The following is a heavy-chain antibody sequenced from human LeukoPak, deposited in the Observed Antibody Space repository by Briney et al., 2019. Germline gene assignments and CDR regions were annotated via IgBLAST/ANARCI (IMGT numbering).Heavy chain of an antibody. CDR3: AREQQLERFYYYGMDV. V-gene: IGHV4-39*07. Sequence: SETLSLTCTVSGGSISSSSYYWGWIRQPPGKGPEWIGSIYFGGNTYYNPSLKSRVTISMDTSKNHSSLKLNSVTAADTAVYYCAREQQLERFYYYGMDVWGQGTTVIVSS. CDR2: IYFGGNT. CDR1: GGSISSSSYY. D-gene: IGHD6-13*01. J-gene: IGHJ6*02.